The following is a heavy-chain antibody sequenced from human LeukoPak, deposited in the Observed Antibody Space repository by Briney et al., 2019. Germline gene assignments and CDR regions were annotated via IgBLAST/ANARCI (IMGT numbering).Heavy chain of an antibody. CDR1: GGTFSSYA. D-gene: IGHD5-18*01. J-gene: IGHJ4*02. Sequence: SVKVSCKASGGTFSSYAISWVRQAPGQGLEWMGGIIPIFGTANYAQKFQGRVTITADESTSTAYMELSSLRSEDTAVYYCARVDSYGLKPFDYWGQGILVTVSS. CDR3: ARVDSYGLKPFDY. V-gene: IGHV1-69*13. CDR2: IIPIFGTA.